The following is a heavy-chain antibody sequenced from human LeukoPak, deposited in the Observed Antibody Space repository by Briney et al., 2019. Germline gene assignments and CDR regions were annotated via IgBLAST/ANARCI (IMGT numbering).Heavy chain of an antibody. Sequence: GGSLRLSCAASGFTVSSNYMSWVRQVPGKGLEWVSVIYSGGSTYYADSVKGRFTISRDNSKNTLYLQMNSLRAEDTAVYYCARASYYYGMDVWGQGTTVTVSS. CDR1: GFTVSSNY. V-gene: IGHV3-66*01. CDR3: ARASYYYGMDV. CDR2: IYSGGST. J-gene: IGHJ6*02.